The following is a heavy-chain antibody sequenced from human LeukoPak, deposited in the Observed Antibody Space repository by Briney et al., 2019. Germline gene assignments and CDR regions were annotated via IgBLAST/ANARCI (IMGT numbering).Heavy chain of an antibody. CDR3: ARAVGPFDY. Sequence: GGSLRLSCAASGFTFSTYGMHWVRQAPGRGMEWVAVIWYDGTNKYYGDSVKGRFTISRDNSKNTLYLQMNSLRAEDTAVYYCARAVGPFDYRGQGTLVTVSS. J-gene: IGHJ4*02. CDR2: IWYDGTNK. V-gene: IGHV3-33*01. CDR1: GFTFSTYG.